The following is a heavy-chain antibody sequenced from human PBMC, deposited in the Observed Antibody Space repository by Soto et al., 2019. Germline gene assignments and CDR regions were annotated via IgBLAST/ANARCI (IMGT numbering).Heavy chain of an antibody. Sequence: GGSLRLSCAASGFTFSDYYMSWIRQAPGKGLEWVSYISSSGSTIYYADSVKGRFTISRDNAKNSLYLQMNSLRAEDTAVYYCARDFCSGGSCYFNFDYWGQGTLVTVSS. J-gene: IGHJ4*02. CDR2: ISSSGSTI. V-gene: IGHV3-11*01. CDR3: ARDFCSGGSCYFNFDY. CDR1: GFTFSDYY. D-gene: IGHD2-15*01.